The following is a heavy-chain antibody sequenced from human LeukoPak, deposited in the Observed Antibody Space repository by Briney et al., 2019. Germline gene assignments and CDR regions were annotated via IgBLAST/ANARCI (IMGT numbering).Heavy chain of an antibody. V-gene: IGHV1-18*01. Sequence: ASVKASCKASGYTFTSYGISWVRQAPGQGLEWMGWISPYNGNTNYAQKVQGRVIMTTDTSTSTGLLEPGSLEFEDTAVYYCARQFTGSPAQDYWGQATLVTVSS. D-gene: IGHD5-24*01. CDR1: GYTFTSYG. J-gene: IGHJ4*02. CDR2: ISPYNGNT. CDR3: ARQFTGSPAQDY.